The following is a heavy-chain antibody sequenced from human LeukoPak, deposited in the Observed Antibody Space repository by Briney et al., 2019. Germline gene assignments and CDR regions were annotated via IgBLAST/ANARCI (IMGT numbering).Heavy chain of an antibody. D-gene: IGHD2-2*01. Sequence: SETLSLTCTVSGGSISAGAYYWTWIRQPAGKGLEWIGRVYPSGNTDYNASLKSRVTISVDTSKNQFSLTLTSVTAADTAVYYCARDSGSSRRLSELYYFDYWGQGTLVTVSS. J-gene: IGHJ4*02. CDR1: GGSISAGAYY. V-gene: IGHV4-61*02. CDR3: ARDSGSSRRLSELYYFDY. CDR2: VYPSGNT.